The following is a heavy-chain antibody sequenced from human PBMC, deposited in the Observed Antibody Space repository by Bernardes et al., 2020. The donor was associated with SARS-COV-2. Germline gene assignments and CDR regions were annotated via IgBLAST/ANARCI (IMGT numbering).Heavy chain of an antibody. CDR2: IKPMSGDT. V-gene: IGHV1-2*02. Sequence: ASVKVSCKASGYTFTGYYIHWVRQAPGQGLEWMGWIKPMSGDTNYAQKFQGRVTMTRDTSITTAYMELDSLTSDDTAVYYCGKRAEAGNHWYFDLWGRGTLVTVSS. CDR3: GKRAEAGNHWYFDL. J-gene: IGHJ2*01. CDR1: GYTFTGYY. D-gene: IGHD6-19*01.